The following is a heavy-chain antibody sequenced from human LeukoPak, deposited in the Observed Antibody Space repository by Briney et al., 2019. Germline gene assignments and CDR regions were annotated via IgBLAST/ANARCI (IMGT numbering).Heavy chain of an antibody. CDR2: ISGSGSNT. J-gene: IGHJ6*03. CDR1: GFTFTTYG. D-gene: IGHD1-14*01. CDR3: AKNGEPHYYMDV. V-gene: IGHV3-23*01. Sequence: GGSLRLSCATSGFTFTTYGMIWVRQAPGKGLEWVLGISGSGSNTYYADSVKGRFTSSRDSSKKTVYLQMNSLRAENTAVYYCAKNGEPHYYMDVLGKGTTVTVSS.